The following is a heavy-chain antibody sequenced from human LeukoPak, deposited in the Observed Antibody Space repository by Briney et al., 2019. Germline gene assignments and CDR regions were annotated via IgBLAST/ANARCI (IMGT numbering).Heavy chain of an antibody. CDR1: GFTFSSNS. J-gene: IGHJ4*02. D-gene: IGHD3-22*01. CDR2: ISGNGGNT. CDR3: VKEGPGYYDSSGYFAYFDY. V-gene: IGHV3-64D*06. Sequence: PGGSLRLSCSASGFTFSSNSMHWVRQAPGKGLEYVSAISGNGGNTYYADSVKGRFTISRDNSKNTLYLQMSSLRAEDTAVYYCVKEGPGYYDSSGYFAYFDYWGQGTLVTVSS.